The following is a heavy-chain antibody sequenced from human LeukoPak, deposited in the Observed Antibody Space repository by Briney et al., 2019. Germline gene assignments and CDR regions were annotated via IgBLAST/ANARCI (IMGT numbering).Heavy chain of an antibody. CDR1: GYTFTSYG. V-gene: IGHV1-18*01. CDR2: ISAYNGNT. Sequence: ASVKVSCKASGYTFTSYGISWVRQAPGQGLEWMGWISAYNGNTNYAQKLQGRVTMTTDTPTSTAYMELSSLRSEDTAVYYCARENCSGGSCYSIGAFDIWGQGTMVTVSS. CDR3: ARENCSGGSCYSIGAFDI. J-gene: IGHJ3*02. D-gene: IGHD2-15*01.